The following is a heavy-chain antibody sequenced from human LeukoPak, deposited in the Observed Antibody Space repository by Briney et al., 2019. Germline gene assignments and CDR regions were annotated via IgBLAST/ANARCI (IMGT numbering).Heavy chain of an antibody. CDR1: GFTFSNAW. J-gene: IGHJ4*02. Sequence: GGSLRLSCAASGFTFSNAWMSWVRQAPGKGLEWVGRIKSKTDGGTTDYAAPVKGRFTISRDDSKNTLYLQMNSLKTEDTAVYYCGLMYYYDSSGSPPDYWGQGTLVTVSS. CDR2: IKSKTDGGTT. CDR3: GLMYYYDSSGSPPDY. D-gene: IGHD3-22*01. V-gene: IGHV3-15*01.